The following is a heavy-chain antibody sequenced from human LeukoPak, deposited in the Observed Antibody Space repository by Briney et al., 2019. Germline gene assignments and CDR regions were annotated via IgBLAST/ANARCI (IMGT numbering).Heavy chain of an antibody. CDR1: GGSISSSSYY. CDR3: ARHPNAYNFDY. D-gene: IGHD5-24*01. J-gene: IGHJ4*02. CDR2: IYHSGST. V-gene: IGHV4-39*01. Sequence: SETLSLTCTVSGGSISSSSYYWGWIRQPPGKGLEWIGSIYHSGSTYYNPSLKSRVTISVDTSKNQFSLKLSSVTAADTAVYYCARHPNAYNFDYWGQGTLVTVSS.